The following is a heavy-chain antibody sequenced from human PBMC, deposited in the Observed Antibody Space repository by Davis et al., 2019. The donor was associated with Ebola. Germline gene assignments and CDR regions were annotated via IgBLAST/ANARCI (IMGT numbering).Heavy chain of an antibody. Sequence: SETLSLTCAVSGGSISSSSWWSWVRQPPGKGLEWIGEIYHSGSTNYNPSLKSRVTISVDKSKNQFSLKLSSVTAADTAVYYCARVVGVVVPAAIIDYYYYGMDVWGQGTTVTVSS. D-gene: IGHD2-2*02. CDR1: GGSISSSSW. CDR2: IYHSGST. J-gene: IGHJ6*02. CDR3: ARVVGVVVPAAIIDYYYYGMDV. V-gene: IGHV4-4*02.